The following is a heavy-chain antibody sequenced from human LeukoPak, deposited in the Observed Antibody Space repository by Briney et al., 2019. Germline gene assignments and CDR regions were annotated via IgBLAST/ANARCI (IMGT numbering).Heavy chain of an antibody. D-gene: IGHD3-10*01. CDR2: IYYSGST. Sequence: SETLSLTCTVSGGSISSSSYYWGWIRQPPGKGLEWIGSIYYSGSTYYNPSLKSRVTISVDTSKNQFSLKLSSVTAADTAVYYCARHMAVRGVRKGQKPFDYWGQGTLVTVSS. CDR1: GGSISSSSYY. J-gene: IGHJ4*02. V-gene: IGHV4-39*01. CDR3: ARHMAVRGVRKGQKPFDY.